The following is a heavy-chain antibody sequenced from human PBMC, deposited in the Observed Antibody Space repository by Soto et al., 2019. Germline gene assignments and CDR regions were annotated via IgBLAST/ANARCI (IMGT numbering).Heavy chain of an antibody. D-gene: IGHD3-22*01. Sequence: QVQLVESGGGVVQPGRSLRLSCAASGFTFSSYGMHWVRQAPGKGLEWVAVISYDGSNKYYADSVKGRFTISRDNSKNTLYRQMNSLRAEDTAVYYCAKIYSSGYYSGPSFYYWGQGSLVTVAS. CDR2: ISYDGSNK. CDR3: AKIYSSGYYSGPSFYY. J-gene: IGHJ4*02. CDR1: GFTFSSYG. V-gene: IGHV3-30*18.